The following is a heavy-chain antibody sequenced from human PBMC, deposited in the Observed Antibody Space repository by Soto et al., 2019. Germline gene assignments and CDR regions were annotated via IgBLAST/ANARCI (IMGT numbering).Heavy chain of an antibody. J-gene: IGHJ4*02. CDR1: GGTFSSYS. CDR2: IIPIFGTA. V-gene: IGHV1-69*13. CDR3: ARDGGRHSGGIDY. D-gene: IGHD1-26*01. Sequence: GASVKVSCKASGGTFSSYSINWVRQAPGQGLEWMGEIIPIFGTANYAQKFQGRVTITADESTSTAYMELSSLRSEDTAVYYCARDGGRHSGGIDYCGQGPLVTVYS.